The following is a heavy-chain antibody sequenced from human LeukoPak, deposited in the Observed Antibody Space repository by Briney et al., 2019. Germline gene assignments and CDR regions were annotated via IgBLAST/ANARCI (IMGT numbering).Heavy chain of an antibody. V-gene: IGHV1-69*01. Sequence: SVKVSCKASGGTFSSYAISWVRQAPGQGREWMGGIIPIFGTANYAQKFQGRVTITADESTSTAYMELSSLRSEDTAVYYCARALIAAAGNFDYWGQGTLVTVSS. CDR1: GGTFSSYA. J-gene: IGHJ4*02. CDR3: ARALIAAAGNFDY. CDR2: IIPIFGTA. D-gene: IGHD6-13*01.